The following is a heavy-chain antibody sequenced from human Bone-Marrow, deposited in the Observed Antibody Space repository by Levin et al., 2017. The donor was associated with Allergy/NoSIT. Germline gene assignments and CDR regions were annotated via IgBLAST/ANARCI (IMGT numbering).Heavy chain of an antibody. CDR2: ISYDGSNK. J-gene: IGHJ4*02. Sequence: QAGGSLRLSCAASGLTFNIYAMHWVRQAPGKGLEWVAVISYDGSNKYYADSVKGRFTISRDNSKNTVYLEMNSLRGDDTAVYYCGKDRGAIAEAVRVDYWGQGTLVTVPS. CDR1: GLTFNIYA. CDR3: GKDRGAIAEAVRVDY. D-gene: IGHD6-13*01. V-gene: IGHV3-30-3*01.